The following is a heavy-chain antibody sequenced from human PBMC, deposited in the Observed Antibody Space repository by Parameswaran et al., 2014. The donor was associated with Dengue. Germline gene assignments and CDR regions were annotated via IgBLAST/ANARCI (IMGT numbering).Heavy chain of an antibody. CDR3: ARHGVPAANLRYYYYYMDV. CDR2: IYHSGST. J-gene: IGHJ6*03. Sequence: VRQMPGKGLEWIGSIYHSGSTYYNPSLKSRVTISVDTSKNQFSLKLSSVTAADTAVYYCARHGVPAANLRYYYYYMDVWGKGTTVTVSS. V-gene: IGHV4-38-2*01. D-gene: IGHD2-2*01.